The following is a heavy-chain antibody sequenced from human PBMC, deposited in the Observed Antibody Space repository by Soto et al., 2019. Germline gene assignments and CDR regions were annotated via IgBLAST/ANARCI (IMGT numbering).Heavy chain of an antibody. CDR3: ARQRSVGATSWFDD. J-gene: IGHJ4*02. CDR2: ISYDGSNK. CDR1: GFTFSSYA. Sequence: AGTLSLSCTASGFTFSSYAMHWIRQAPGKGLEWVADISYDGSNKYNADSVKGTFTISRAKSKNTLYLQMTSLRDEDTAVYYCARQRSVGATSWFDDWGQRTLVTVSS. D-gene: IGHD1-26*01. V-gene: IGHV3-30-3*01.